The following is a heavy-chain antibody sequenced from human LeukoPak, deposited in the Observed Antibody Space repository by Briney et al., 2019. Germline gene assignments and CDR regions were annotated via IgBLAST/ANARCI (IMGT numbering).Heavy chain of an antibody. J-gene: IGHJ6*02. D-gene: IGHD1-26*01. Sequence: GGSLRLSCAASGFTVSSNYMSWVRQAPGKGLEWVSVIYSGGSTYYADSVKGRFTISRDNSKNTLYLQMNSLRAEDTAVYYCARGWSAAYYYGMDVWGQGTTVTVSS. CDR2: IYSGGST. CDR3: ARGWSAAYYYGMDV. CDR1: GFTVSSNY. V-gene: IGHV3-66*01.